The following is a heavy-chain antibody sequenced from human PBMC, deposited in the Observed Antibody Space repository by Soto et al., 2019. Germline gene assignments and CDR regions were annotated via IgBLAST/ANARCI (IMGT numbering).Heavy chain of an antibody. V-gene: IGHV3-23*01. CDR1: GFTFTSYA. CDR3: AKGNTTMITDYYAMDV. CDR2: ISGSGGSE. Sequence: GGSLRLSCAVSGFTFTSYAMTWVRQAPGKGLEWVSAISGSGGSEFYADSVKGRFTISRDNSKNTLYLQMKSLRAEDAALYYCAKGNTTMITDYYAMDVWGQGTTVTVSS. D-gene: IGHD4-17*01. J-gene: IGHJ6*02.